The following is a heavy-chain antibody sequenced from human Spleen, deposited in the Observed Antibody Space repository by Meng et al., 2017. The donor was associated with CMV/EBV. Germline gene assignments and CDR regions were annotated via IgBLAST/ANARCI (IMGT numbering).Heavy chain of an antibody. CDR1: GFTFSSYW. CDR3: ARGPGYCSSTSCYLRVWFDP. V-gene: IGHV3-7*01. D-gene: IGHD2-2*01. CDR2: IKQDGSEK. J-gene: IGHJ5*02. Sequence: GESLKISCVGSGFTFSSYWMNWVRQAPGKGLEWVANIKQDGSEKYYVDSVKGRFTISRDNAKNSLYLQMNSLRAEDTAVYYCARGPGYCSSTSCYLRVWFDPRGQGTLVTVSS.